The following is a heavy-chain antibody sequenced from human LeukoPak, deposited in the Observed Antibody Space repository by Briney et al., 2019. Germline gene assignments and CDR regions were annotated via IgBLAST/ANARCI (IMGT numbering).Heavy chain of an antibody. Sequence: LGGSLRLFCAASGFTFNTAWMTWVRPAPGKGLEYIGRIKSTTDGGTTYYAAPVKGRFTISRDDSKNTLYLQMNSLKIEDTALYYCTTDFRLWGQGTLVTVSS. J-gene: IGHJ1*01. V-gene: IGHV3-15*01. CDR2: IKSTTDGGTT. CDR1: GFTFNTAW. CDR3: TTDFRL.